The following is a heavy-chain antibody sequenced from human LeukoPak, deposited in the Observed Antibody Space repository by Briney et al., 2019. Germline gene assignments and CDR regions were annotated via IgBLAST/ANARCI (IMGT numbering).Heavy chain of an antibody. V-gene: IGHV3-30-3*01. CDR3: ARDYCSSTSCQYYYYYMDV. CDR2: ISYDGSNK. J-gene: IGHJ6*03. Sequence: GGSLRLSCAASGFTFSSYAMSWVRQAPGKGLEWVAVISYDGSNKYYADSVKGRFTISRDNSKNTLYLQMNSLRAEDTAVYYCARDYCSSTSCQYYYYYMDVWGKGTTVTVSS. CDR1: GFTFSSYA. D-gene: IGHD2-2*01.